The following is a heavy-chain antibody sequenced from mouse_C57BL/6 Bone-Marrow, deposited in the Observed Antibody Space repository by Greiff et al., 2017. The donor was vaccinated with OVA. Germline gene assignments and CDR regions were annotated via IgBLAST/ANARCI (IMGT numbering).Heavy chain of an antibody. D-gene: IGHD1-1*01. Sequence: EVQLQQSGPELVKPGASVKISCKASGYTFTDYYMNWVKQSPGKSLEWIGDINPNNGGTSYNQKFKGKATLTVDKSSSTAYMELRSLTSEDSAVYYCARGGYSGSRKGYWGQGTTLTVSS. V-gene: IGHV1-26*01. CDR1: GYTFTDYY. CDR3: ARGGYSGSRKGY. CDR2: INPNNGGT. J-gene: IGHJ2*01.